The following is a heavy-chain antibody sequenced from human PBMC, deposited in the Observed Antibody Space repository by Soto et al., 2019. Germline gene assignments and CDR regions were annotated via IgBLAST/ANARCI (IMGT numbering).Heavy chain of an antibody. D-gene: IGHD2-2*01. J-gene: IGHJ4*02. CDR3: AKDRSSTSCYAFDY. Sequence: EVQLLESGGGLVQPGGSLRLSCAASGFTFSSYAMSGVRQAPGKGLEWVSAINSRGGSTYYADSVKGRFTISRDSSKNTLYLQMNSLRAEDTAVYYCAKDRSSTSCYAFDYWGQGTLVTVSS. CDR1: GFTFSSYA. CDR2: INSRGGST. V-gene: IGHV3-23*01.